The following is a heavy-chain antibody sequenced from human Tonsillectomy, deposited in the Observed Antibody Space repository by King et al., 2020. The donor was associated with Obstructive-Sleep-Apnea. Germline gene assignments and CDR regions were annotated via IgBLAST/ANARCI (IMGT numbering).Heavy chain of an antibody. Sequence: QLQESGPGLVKPSETLSLTCTVSGGSISSYYWIWIRQPPGKGLEWLGYIYYSGSTNYNPSLKSRVTISVDTSKNQFSLKLSAVTAADTSVYYCARGYDNSDYFFYCDYWRQGTLFTVAS. J-gene: IGHJ4*02. D-gene: IGHD3-22*01. V-gene: IGHV4-59*01. CDR3: ARGYDNSDYFFYCDY. CDR1: GGSISSYY. CDR2: IYYSGST.